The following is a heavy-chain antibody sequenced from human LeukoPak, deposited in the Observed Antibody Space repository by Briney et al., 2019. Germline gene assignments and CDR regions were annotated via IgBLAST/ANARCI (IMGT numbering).Heavy chain of an antibody. Sequence: ASVKVSCKASGYTFTSYYMHWVRQAPGQGLEWMGIINPSGGSTSYAQKFQGRVTMTRDTSTSTVYMELSSLRSEDTAVYYCARASARFGVVIAFDYWAREPWSPSPQ. CDR3: ARASARFGVVIAFDY. CDR2: INPSGGST. CDR1: GYTFTSYY. D-gene: IGHD3-3*01. J-gene: IGHJ4*02. V-gene: IGHV1-46*01.